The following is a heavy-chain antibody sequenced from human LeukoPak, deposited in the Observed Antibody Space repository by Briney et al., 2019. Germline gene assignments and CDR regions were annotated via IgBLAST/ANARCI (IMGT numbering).Heavy chain of an antibody. CDR2: IYSGGST. D-gene: IGHD3-10*01. CDR3: ARVAKPPGTPYFDY. V-gene: IGHV3-66*01. Sequence: GGSLRLSCAASGFTVSSNYMSWVRQAPGKGLEWVSVIYSGGSTYYADSVKGRFTISRDNSKNTLYLQMNSLRAEDTAVCYCARVAKPPGTPYFDYWGQGTLVTVSS. CDR1: GFTVSSNY. J-gene: IGHJ4*02.